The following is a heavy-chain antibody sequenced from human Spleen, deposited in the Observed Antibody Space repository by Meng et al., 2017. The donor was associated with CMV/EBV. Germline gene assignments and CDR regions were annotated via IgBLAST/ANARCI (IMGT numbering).Heavy chain of an antibody. V-gene: IGHV3-23*01. CDR1: GFTFSSYA. Sequence: GESLKISCAASGFTFSSYAMSWVRQAPGKGLEWVSAISGSGGSTYYADSVKGRFTISRDNSKNTLYLQMNSLRAEDTAIYYCVKAGCYKTSCYTTAGDYYYGTDVWGQGTTVTVSS. J-gene: IGHJ6*02. CDR2: ISGSGGST. CDR3: VKAGCYKTSCYTTAGDYYYGTDV. D-gene: IGHD2-2*02.